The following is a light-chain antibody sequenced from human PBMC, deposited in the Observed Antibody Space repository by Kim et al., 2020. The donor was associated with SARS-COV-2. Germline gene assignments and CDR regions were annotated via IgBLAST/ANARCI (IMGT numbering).Light chain of an antibody. V-gene: IGLV6-57*03. J-gene: IGLJ3*02. CDR3: QSYDSRV. Sequence: SPGKTATISCTRSSAIIASNHVTWYQQRPGNAPATLIYEDNQRPSGVPERFSGSIDSSSNSASLTISGLKTEDEADYYCQSYDSRVFGGGTQLTVL. CDR2: EDN. CDR1: SAIIASNH.